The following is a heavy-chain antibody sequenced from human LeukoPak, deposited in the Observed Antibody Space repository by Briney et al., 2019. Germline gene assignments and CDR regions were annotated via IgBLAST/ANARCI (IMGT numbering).Heavy chain of an antibody. CDR3: AKGMGVDVYAKYSDS. J-gene: IGHJ4*02. V-gene: IGHV3-23*01. CDR2: ISGSGGSA. Sequence: PGGSLRLSCAASGFTFSSFAMRWVRQAPGKGLERISSISGSGGSASYVDSVKGRFTISRDNSKNTLYLQMNSLRADDTAVYFCAKGMGVDVYAKYSDSWGQGTLVTVSS. CDR1: GFTFSSFA. D-gene: IGHD2-8*01.